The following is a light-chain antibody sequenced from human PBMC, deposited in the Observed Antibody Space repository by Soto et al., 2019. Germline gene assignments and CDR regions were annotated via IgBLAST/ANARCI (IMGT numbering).Light chain of an antibody. CDR3: QSFDTRLNSVV. Sequence: QSVVTQPPSASGALGQRVTTSCTGSSSNIGAGYDVHWYQQFPGRAPRLLIFGNNNRPSGVPDRFSGSKSGTSASLDISGLQADDEADYYWQSFDTRLNSVVFGGGTKLTVL. V-gene: IGLV1-40*01. CDR1: SSNIGAGYD. J-gene: IGLJ2*01. CDR2: GNN.